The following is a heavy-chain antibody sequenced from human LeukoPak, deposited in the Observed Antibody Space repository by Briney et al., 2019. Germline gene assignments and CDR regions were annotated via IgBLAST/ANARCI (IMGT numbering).Heavy chain of an antibody. CDR2: ISRNSNYR. CDR1: GFTFSFYD. CDR3: ARIGPGTDVYNSFDS. Sequence: GGSLRLSCAASGFTFSFYDMTWVRQAPGKGLEWVSSISRNSNYRFSAGSVRGRFIISGDDAKNSLFLDMNRLSGEDTGIYYCARIGPGTDVYNSFDSWGQGTLVTVSS. D-gene: IGHD5-24*01. J-gene: IGHJ4*02. V-gene: IGHV3-21*01.